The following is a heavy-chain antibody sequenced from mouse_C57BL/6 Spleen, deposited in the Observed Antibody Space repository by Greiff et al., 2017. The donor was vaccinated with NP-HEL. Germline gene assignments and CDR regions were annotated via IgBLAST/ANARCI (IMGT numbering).Heavy chain of an antibody. CDR1: GFNIKDYY. Sequence: VQLKDSGAELVRPGASVKLSCTASGFNIKDYYMHWVKQRPEQGLEWIGRIDPEDGDTEYAPKFQGKATMTADTSSNTAYLQLSSLTSEDTAVYYCTTPHYYGSSPWFAYWGQGTLVTVSA. V-gene: IGHV14-1*01. CDR3: TTPHYYGSSPWFAY. D-gene: IGHD1-1*01. J-gene: IGHJ3*01. CDR2: IDPEDGDT.